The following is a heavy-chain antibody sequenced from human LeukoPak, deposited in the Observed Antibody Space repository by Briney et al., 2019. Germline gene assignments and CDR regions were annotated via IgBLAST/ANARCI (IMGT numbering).Heavy chain of an antibody. CDR3: ARAGGYCGRISCPYYFDY. D-gene: IGHD2-15*01. J-gene: IGHJ4*02. CDR1: GYIFTSYG. Sequence: GASVKVSCKASGYIFTSYGITWVRQAPGQGLEWMGWISTYNGDTNYAQNLQGRVTMTRNTSISTAYMELSSLRSEDTAVYYCARAGGYCGRISCPYYFDYWGQGSLVAVSS. V-gene: IGHV1-18*01. CDR2: ISTYNGDT.